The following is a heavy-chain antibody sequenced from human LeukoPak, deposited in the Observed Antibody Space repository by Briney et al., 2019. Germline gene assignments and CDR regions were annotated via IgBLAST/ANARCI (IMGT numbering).Heavy chain of an antibody. D-gene: IGHD4-17*01. CDR2: IYTSGST. CDR1: GGSISSYY. Sequence: SETLSLTCTVSGGSISSYYWSWIRQPTGKGLEWIGRIYTSGSTNYNPSLKSRVTMSVGTSKNQFSLKLSSVTAADTAVYYCATPYGDYAYAFDIWGQGTMVTVSS. J-gene: IGHJ3*02. V-gene: IGHV4-4*07. CDR3: ATPYGDYAYAFDI.